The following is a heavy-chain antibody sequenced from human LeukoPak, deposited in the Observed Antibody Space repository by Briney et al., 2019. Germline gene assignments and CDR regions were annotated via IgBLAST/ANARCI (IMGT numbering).Heavy chain of an antibody. V-gene: IGHV3-23*01. D-gene: IGHD1-26*01. Sequence: LPGPSLRLACVASAFTFSSSAMNWVRQAPGKGLEWVSAISGSGGSTYYADSVKGRFTISRDNSKNTLNLQLNSLRAEDTALYYCAKDRVGAMPMNFLDYWGQGTPVIVSS. CDR2: ISGSGGST. CDR1: AFTFSSSA. J-gene: IGHJ4*02. CDR3: AKDRVGAMPMNFLDY.